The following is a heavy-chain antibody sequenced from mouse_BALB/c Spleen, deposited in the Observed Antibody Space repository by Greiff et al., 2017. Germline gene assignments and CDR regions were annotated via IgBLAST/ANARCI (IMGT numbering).Heavy chain of an antibody. D-gene: IGHD2-2*01. Sequence: VKLMESGPGLVAPSQSLSITCTVSGFSLTDYGVSWIRQPPGKGLEWLGVIWGGGSTYYNSALKSRLSISKDNSKSQVFLKMNSLQTDDTAMYYCAKNRGGRLPPFYYAMDYWGQGTSVTVSS. V-gene: IGHV2-6-5*01. CDR3: AKNRGGRLPPFYYAMDY. J-gene: IGHJ4*01. CDR2: IWGGGST. CDR1: GFSLTDYG.